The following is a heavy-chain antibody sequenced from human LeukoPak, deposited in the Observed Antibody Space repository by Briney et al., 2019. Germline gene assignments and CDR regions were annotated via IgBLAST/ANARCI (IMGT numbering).Heavy chain of an antibody. Sequence: GSLRLSCAASGFTFSSFGIHWVRQAPGKGLEWVAVISYNGGTKYYAASVEGRFTISRDNSRNTLYLQMNSLRVEDTAVYYCAKPGYSSGWSDYWGQGTLVTVSS. V-gene: IGHV3-30*18. CDR3: AKPGYSSGWSDY. D-gene: IGHD6-19*01. CDR2: ISYNGGTK. J-gene: IGHJ4*02. CDR1: GFTFSSFG.